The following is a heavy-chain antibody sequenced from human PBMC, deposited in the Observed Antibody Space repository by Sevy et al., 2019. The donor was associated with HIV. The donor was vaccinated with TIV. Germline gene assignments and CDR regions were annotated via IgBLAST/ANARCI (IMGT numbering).Heavy chain of an antibody. CDR2: LKSKADDGTT. V-gene: IGHV3-15*01. Sequence: GGSLRLSCAASGFTFTNAWMSWVHQAPGKGLEWVGRLKSKADDGTTDYAAPVKGRFTISRNDSRNTLYLQMNSLKTEDTSVYYCTTGSRLGELSFWGQGTLVTVSS. J-gene: IGHJ4*02. D-gene: IGHD3-16*02. CDR1: GFTFTNAW. CDR3: TTGSRLGELSF.